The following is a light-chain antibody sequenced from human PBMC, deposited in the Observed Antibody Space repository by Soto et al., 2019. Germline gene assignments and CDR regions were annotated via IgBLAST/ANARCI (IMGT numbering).Light chain of an antibody. CDR1: QSVSTY. Sequence: LTQSPATLSLSPGERATLSCRASQSVSTYLAWYQQKSGQAPRLLIYDTSNRATGVPARFSGSGSGTDFTLTISSLEPEDIAFYYCHQRSNWPLTFGGGTKVDIK. CDR3: HQRSNWPLT. J-gene: IGKJ4*01. V-gene: IGKV3-11*01. CDR2: DTS.